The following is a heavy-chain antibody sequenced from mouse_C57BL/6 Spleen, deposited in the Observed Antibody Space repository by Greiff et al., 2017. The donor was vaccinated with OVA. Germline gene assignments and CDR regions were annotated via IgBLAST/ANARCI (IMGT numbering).Heavy chain of an antibody. CDR2: INPNNGGT. CDR3: ARSPFHSNYRKWFAY. J-gene: IGHJ3*01. Sequence: EVQLQQSGPELVKPGASVKISCKASGYTFTDYYMNWVKQSHGKSLEWIGDINPNNGGTSYNQKFKGKATLTVDKSSSTAYMELRSLTSEDSAVYYCARSPFHSNYRKWFAYWGQGTLVTVSA. D-gene: IGHD2-5*01. CDR1: GYTFTDYY. V-gene: IGHV1-26*01.